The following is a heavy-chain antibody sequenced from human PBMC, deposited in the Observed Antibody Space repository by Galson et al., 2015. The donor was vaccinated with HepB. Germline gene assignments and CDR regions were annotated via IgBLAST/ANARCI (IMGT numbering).Heavy chain of an antibody. CDR3: ARDPPVDTAMVYYYYYGMDV. V-gene: IGHV1-18*04. CDR1: GYTFTSYG. Sequence: SVKVSCKASGYTFTSYGISWVRQAPGQGLEWMGWISAYNGNTNYAQKLQGRVTMTTDTSTSTAYMELRSLRSDDTAVYYCARDPPVDTAMVYYYYYGMDVWGQGTTVTVSS. J-gene: IGHJ6*02. D-gene: IGHD5-18*01. CDR2: ISAYNGNT.